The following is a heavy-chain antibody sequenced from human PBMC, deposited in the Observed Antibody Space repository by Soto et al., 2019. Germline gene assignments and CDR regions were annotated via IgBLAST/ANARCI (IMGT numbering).Heavy chain of an antibody. V-gene: IGHV3-74*03. Sequence: PGGSLRLSCAASGFTFSSYWMHWVRQSPGKGLVWVSQIDSDGRSTTYADTVKGRFTVSRDNAKNKLFLQMNSLRAEDTAVYYCVIDYDSSAFYSGHLGQGTLVTVSS. CDR1: GFTFSSYW. J-gene: IGHJ4*02. CDR2: IDSDGRST. CDR3: VIDYDSSAFYSGH. D-gene: IGHD3-22*01.